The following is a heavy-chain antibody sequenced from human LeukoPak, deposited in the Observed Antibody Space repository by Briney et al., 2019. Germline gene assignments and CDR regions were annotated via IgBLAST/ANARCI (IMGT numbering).Heavy chain of an antibody. D-gene: IGHD6-19*01. CDR3: ARGIAVAGCDY. CDR2: IYYSGST. CDR1: GGSISSYY. J-gene: IGHJ4*02. V-gene: IGHV4-59*01. Sequence: SETLSLTCTVSGGSISSYYWSWIRQPPGKGLEWIGYIYYSGSTNYNPSLKSRVTISVDTSKNQFSLKLSSVTAADTAVYYCARGIAVAGCDYWGQGTLVTVSS.